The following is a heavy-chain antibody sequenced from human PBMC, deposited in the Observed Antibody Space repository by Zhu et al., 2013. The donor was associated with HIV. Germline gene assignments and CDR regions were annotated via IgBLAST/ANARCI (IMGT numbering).Heavy chain of an antibody. CDR2: VWYDGTDK. CDR1: GFTFSKWG. V-gene: IGHV3-33*01. CDR3: ARSSGMSFDS. Sequence: QVQLVESGGGVVQPGRSLRLSCAASGFTFSKWGMHWVRQAPGKGLEWVAAVWYDGTDKYYADSVKGRFTISRDNSQNVQYLQMDSLRLEDTALYYCARSSGMSFDSWGQGTLVTVSS. D-gene: IGHD1-26*01. J-gene: IGHJ4*02.